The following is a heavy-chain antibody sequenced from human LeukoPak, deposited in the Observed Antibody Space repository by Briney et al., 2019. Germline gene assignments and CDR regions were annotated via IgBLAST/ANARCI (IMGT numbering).Heavy chain of an antibody. D-gene: IGHD2-21*01. CDR3: TRSVRNGHIDY. V-gene: IGHV1-18*01. Sequence: ASVKVSCKASGYTFTSYGISWVRQAPGQGLEWMGWISAYNGNTNYAQKFQGRVTMTTDTSTSTAYMELSSLRFEDTAVYYCTRSVRNGHIDYWGQGTLVTVSS. CDR1: GYTFTSYG. J-gene: IGHJ4*02. CDR2: ISAYNGNT.